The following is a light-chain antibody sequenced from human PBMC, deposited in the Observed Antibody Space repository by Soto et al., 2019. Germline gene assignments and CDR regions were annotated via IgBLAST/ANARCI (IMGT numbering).Light chain of an antibody. CDR3: QQRNSWPPTFT. CDR1: QSVGSF. J-gene: IGKJ5*01. Sequence: EIVFTQSPATLSLSPGERATLSCRASQSVGSFLAWYQQKPGQAPRLLIYDTSIRATGIPAGFSGSGSGTDFTLTISSLEPEDFAVYYCQQRNSWPPTFTFGQGTRLENK. V-gene: IGKV3-11*01. CDR2: DTS.